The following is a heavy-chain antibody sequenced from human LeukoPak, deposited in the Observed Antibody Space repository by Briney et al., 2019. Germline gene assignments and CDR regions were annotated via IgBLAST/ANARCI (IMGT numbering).Heavy chain of an antibody. CDR2: TNYRTKWYN. V-gene: IGHV6-1*01. CDR1: GDSVSSNSAA. J-gene: IGHJ5*02. CDR3: ARDLKSGRVAGTPDNCFDP. Sequence: SQTLSLTCAISGDSVSSNSAAWNWIRPSPSRGLEWLRRTNYRTKWYNDYAVSVKSRITINPDTSKNQFSLQLNSVTPEDTAVYYCARDLKSGRVAGTPDNCFDPWGEGTLVTVSS. D-gene: IGHD6-19*01.